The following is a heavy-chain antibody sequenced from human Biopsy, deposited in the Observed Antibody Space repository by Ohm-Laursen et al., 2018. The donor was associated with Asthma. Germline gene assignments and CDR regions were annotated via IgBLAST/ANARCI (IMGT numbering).Heavy chain of an antibody. D-gene: IGHD5-24*01. J-gene: IGHJ4*02. CDR1: GFAVSRDH. Sequence: SLRLSCVASGFAVSRDHMFWVRQAPGKGLEWVSAITRSAGRTDYADSVKGRFTISRDNSKNTLYLQMNSLRAEDTAVYYCAKDIGSREDYWGQGTLVTVSS. V-gene: IGHV3-23*01. CDR3: AKDIGSREDY. CDR2: ITRSAGRT.